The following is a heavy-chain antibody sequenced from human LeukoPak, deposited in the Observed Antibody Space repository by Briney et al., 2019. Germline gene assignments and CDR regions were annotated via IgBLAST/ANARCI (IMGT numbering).Heavy chain of an antibody. CDR3: ARDHPRYDSSGADY. V-gene: IGHV3-11*01. CDR2: IRSSDSTI. Sequence: GGTLRLSCAPSGFTSTDYYMSSIRQAPGRGLEWVSYIRSSDSTIYYADSVKGRFTISRDNAKNSLYLQMNSLRAEDTAVYYCARDHPRYDSSGADYWGQGTLVTVSS. CDR1: GFTSTDYY. D-gene: IGHD3-22*01. J-gene: IGHJ4*02.